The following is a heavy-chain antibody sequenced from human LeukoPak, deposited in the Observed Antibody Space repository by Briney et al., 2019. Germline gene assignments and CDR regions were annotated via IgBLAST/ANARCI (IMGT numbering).Heavy chain of an antibody. D-gene: IGHD2-15*01. J-gene: IGHJ3*02. V-gene: IGHV4-39*01. CDR1: GGSISSSSYY. CDR3: ARYDCSGGSCYSFGAFDI. Sequence: SSETLSLTCTVSGGSISSSSYYWGWIRQPPGKGLEWIGSIYYSGSTYYNPSLKSRVTISVDTSKNQFSLKLSSATAADTAVYYCARYDCSGGSCYSFGAFDIWGQGTMVTVSS. CDR2: IYYSGST.